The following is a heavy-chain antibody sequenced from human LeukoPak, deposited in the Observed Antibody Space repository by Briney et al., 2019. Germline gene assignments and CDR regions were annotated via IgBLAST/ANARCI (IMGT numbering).Heavy chain of an antibody. D-gene: IGHD1-7*01. CDR3: ARRNSRGGNWFDP. CDR1: GGSISSSSYY. V-gene: IGHV4-39*01. J-gene: IGHJ5*02. CDR2: IYYSWST. Sequence: SETLSLTCTVSGGSISSSSYYWGWIRQPPGKGLEWIGSIYYSWSTYYNPSLKSRVTISVDTSKNQFSLKLSSVTAADTAVYYCARRNSRGGNWFDPWGQGTLVTVSS.